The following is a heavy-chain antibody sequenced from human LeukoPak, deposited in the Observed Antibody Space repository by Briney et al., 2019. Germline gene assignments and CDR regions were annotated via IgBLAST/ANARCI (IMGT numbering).Heavy chain of an antibody. CDR1: GFTFSSYS. J-gene: IGHJ6*02. D-gene: IGHD3-10*01. Sequence: PGRSLRLSCAASGFTFSSYSMNWVRQAPGKGLEWVSSISSSSSYIYYADSVKGRFTISRDNARNSLYLQMNSLRAEDTAVYYCARAMTYYYGSGSYKPRSDYGMDVWGQGTTVTVSS. V-gene: IGHV3-21*01. CDR2: ISSSSSYI. CDR3: ARAMTYYYGSGSYKPRSDYGMDV.